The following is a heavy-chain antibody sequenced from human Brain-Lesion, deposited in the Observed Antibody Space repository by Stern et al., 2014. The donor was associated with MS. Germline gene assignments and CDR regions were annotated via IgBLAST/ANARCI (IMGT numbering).Heavy chain of an antibody. Sequence: VQLEESGPGLVKPSQTLSLSCTVSGGSISSGGYYWSWIRQPAGKGLEWIGRIFNSGSPSYNPPPKSRVTISIDTSKNQFSRRLNPMTAADTAVYYCARGRVVPGFQYYATDVWGQGTTVIVSS. CDR3: ARGRVVPGFQYYATDV. CDR1: GGSISSGGYY. CDR2: IFNSGSP. D-gene: IGHD2-2*01. J-gene: IGHJ6*02. V-gene: IGHV4-61*02.